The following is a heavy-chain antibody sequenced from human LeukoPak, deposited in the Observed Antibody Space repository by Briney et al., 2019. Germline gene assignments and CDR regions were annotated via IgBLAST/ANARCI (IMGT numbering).Heavy chain of an antibody. CDR2: IYSDGST. D-gene: IGHD3-22*01. J-gene: IGHJ1*01. Sequence: GGSLRLSCAASGFTVSSNYMSWVRQAPGKGLEWVSLIYSDGSTYYADSVKGRFTISRDNSKNTVYLQMNSLRAEDTALYYCAIAYYYDSSGYFAYFQHWGQGTLVTVSS. V-gene: IGHV3-53*01. CDR3: AIAYYYDSSGYFAYFQH. CDR1: GFTVSSNY.